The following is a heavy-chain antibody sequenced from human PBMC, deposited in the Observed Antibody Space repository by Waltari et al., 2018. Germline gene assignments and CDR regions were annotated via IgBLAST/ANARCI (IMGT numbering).Heavy chain of an antibody. CDR3: ASAYHYGSGSSYFDY. CDR2: ISSSSSYI. CDR1: GFTFSSYS. V-gene: IGHV3-21*01. D-gene: IGHD3-10*01. Sequence: EVQLVESGGGLVKPGGSLRLSCAASGFTFSSYSMNWVRQAPGKGLEWVSSISSSSSYIYYADSVKGRFTISRDNSKNTLYLQMNSLRAEDTAVYYCASAYHYGSGSSYFDYWGQGTLVTVSS. J-gene: IGHJ4*02.